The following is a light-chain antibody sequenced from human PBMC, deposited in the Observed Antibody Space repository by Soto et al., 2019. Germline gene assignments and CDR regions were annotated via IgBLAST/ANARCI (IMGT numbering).Light chain of an antibody. CDR3: QQYGSSPRT. V-gene: IGKV3-20*01. Sequence: HSPSTMSQSLRRGPSVCYKPSQSVISDYFAWYQQKPGQAPRLLIYGATSRATGIPDSFSGGGSGTDFTLTISRLEPEDFAVYYCQQYGSSPRTFGQGTKVDIK. CDR1: QSVISDY. J-gene: IGKJ1*01. CDR2: GAT.